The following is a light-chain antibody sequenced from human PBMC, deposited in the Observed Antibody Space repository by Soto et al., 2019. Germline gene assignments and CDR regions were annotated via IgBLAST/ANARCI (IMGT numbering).Light chain of an antibody. J-gene: IGKJ1*01. Sequence: EIVMTQSPATLSVSPGDRATLSCRASQSVSSNLAWYQQKPGQAPRLLIYGASTRATGIPARFSGSGSGTEFTLTISSLQSEDFAVYYCQQYNNWPPEWTFGQGTKVEI. CDR2: GAS. CDR1: QSVSSN. V-gene: IGKV3-15*01. CDR3: QQYNNWPPEWT.